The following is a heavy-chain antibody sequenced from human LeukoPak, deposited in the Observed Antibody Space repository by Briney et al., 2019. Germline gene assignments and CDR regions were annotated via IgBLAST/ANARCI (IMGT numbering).Heavy chain of an antibody. V-gene: IGHV1-2*06. CDR3: ARAYNSQGTQEYSSSSVFDY. J-gene: IGHJ4*02. CDR2: INPNSGGT. Sequence: ASVKVSCKASGYTFTGYYMHWVRQAPGQGTEWIGRINPNSGGTNYAQKFQGRVTMTRDTSISTVYMELSRLRSDDTAVYYCARAYNSQGTQEYSSSSVFDYWGQGTLVTVSS. CDR1: GYTFTGYY. D-gene: IGHD6-6*01.